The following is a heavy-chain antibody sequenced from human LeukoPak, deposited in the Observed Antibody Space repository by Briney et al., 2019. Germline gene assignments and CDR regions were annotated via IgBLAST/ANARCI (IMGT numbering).Heavy chain of an antibody. J-gene: IGHJ4*02. D-gene: IGHD3-22*01. V-gene: IGHV4-31*03. Sequence: PSETLSLTCTVSGGSISSGGYYWSWIRQHPGKGLEWIGYIYYSGSTYYNPSLKSRVTISVDTSKNQFSLKLSSVTAADTAVYYCVLDDSSGSHLDWGQGTLVTVSS. CDR2: IYYSGST. CDR1: GGSISSGGYY. CDR3: VLDDSSGSHLD.